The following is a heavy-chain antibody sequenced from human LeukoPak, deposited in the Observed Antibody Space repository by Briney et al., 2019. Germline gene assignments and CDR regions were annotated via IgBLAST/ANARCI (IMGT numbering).Heavy chain of an antibody. J-gene: IGHJ6*02. V-gene: IGHV4-34*01. Sequence: SETLSLTCAVYGGSFSGYYWSWIRQPPGKGLEWIGEINHSGSTNYNPSLKSRVTISVDTSKNQFSLKLSFLTAADTAVYYCGRGPHDILTGYYYYCGMDVWGQGTTVTVSS. D-gene: IGHD3-9*01. CDR2: INHSGST. CDR3: GRGPHDILTGYYYYCGMDV. CDR1: GGSFSGYY.